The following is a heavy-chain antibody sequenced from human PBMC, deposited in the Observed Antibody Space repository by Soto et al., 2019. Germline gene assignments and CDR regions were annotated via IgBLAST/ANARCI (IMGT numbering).Heavy chain of an antibody. V-gene: IGHV3-66*01. CDR2: IYSGGTT. CDR1: GFTVSRNY. D-gene: IGHD6-13*01. J-gene: IGHJ4*02. Sequence: VQLVESGGGLVQPGGSLRLSCAASGFTVSRNYLSWVRQAPGKGLEGVSVIYSGGTTDYADSVKGRFTISRDNSKNTVYLQMNSLRAEDTAVYYCARGQQYYFDYWGQGALVTVSS. CDR3: ARGQQYYFDY.